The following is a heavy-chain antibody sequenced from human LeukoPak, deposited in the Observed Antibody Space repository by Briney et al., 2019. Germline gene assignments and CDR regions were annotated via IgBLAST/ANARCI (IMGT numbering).Heavy chain of an antibody. J-gene: IGHJ5*02. V-gene: IGHV4-4*07. CDR2: IHTSGST. Sequence: PSETLSLTCIVSGGSLSGYSWSWIRQSAGKGLEWIGRIHTSGSTRDNPSLKSRVTMSIDTSRNQLSLKLSSVTAADTAVYYCARTVDTPGWFDPWGQGTLVTVSS. D-gene: IGHD2-21*02. CDR1: GGSLSGYS. CDR3: ARTVDTPGWFDP.